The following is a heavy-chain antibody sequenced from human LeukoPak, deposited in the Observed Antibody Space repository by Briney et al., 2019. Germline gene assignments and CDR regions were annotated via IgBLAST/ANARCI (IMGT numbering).Heavy chain of an antibody. CDR1: GYTFTSYG. Sequence: GASVKVSCKASGYTFTSYGISSGRQAPGHGLEWMGWISAYNGNTNYAQKLQGRVTMTTDTSTSTAYMELRSLRSDDTDVYYCARAPTTVTTLADYWGQGTLVTVSS. CDR2: ISAYNGNT. D-gene: IGHD4-17*01. J-gene: IGHJ4*02. CDR3: ARAPTTVTTLADY. V-gene: IGHV1-18*01.